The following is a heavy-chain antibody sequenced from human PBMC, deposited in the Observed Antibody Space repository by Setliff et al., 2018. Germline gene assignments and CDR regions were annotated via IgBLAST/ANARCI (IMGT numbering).Heavy chain of an antibody. D-gene: IGHD3-22*01. CDR1: GGSISSYY. V-gene: IGHV4-4*08. Sequence: PSETLSLTCTVSGGSISSYYWSWIRQPPGKGLEWIGYVYTSGSTNCNPSLKSRVTISVDTSKNQFSLKLSSVTAADTAVYYCARSRGYKHDSSGYYYDHYYYYYMDVWGKGTPVTVSS. J-gene: IGHJ6*03. CDR3: ARSRGYKHDSSGYYYDHYYYYYMDV. CDR2: VYTSGST.